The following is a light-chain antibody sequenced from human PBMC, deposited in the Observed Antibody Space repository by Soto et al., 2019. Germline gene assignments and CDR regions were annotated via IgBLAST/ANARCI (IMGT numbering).Light chain of an antibody. CDR1: QSVGSSY. CDR2: GAS. CDR3: QQYVSSPYT. Sequence: EIVLTQSPGTLSLSPGERATLSCRASQSVGSSYLAWYQQKPGQAPRLLIYGASSRATGIPDRFSGSGSGTDFTLTISRLEPEDCAVYYCQQYVSSPYTCGQGTKLEIK. J-gene: IGKJ2*01. V-gene: IGKV3-20*01.